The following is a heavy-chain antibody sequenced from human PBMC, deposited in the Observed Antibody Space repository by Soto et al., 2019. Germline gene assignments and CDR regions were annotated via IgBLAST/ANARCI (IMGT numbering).Heavy chain of an antibody. CDR2: IIPIFGTA. V-gene: IGHV1-69*13. CDR3: ASPITMVRGVHHGFGY. Sequence: ASVKVSCRASGGTFSSYAISWVRQAPGQGLEWMGGIIPIFGTANYAQKFQGRVTITADESTSTAYMELSSLRSEDTAVYYCASPITMVRGVHHGFGYWGQGTLVTVSS. J-gene: IGHJ4*02. D-gene: IGHD3-10*01. CDR1: GGTFSSYA.